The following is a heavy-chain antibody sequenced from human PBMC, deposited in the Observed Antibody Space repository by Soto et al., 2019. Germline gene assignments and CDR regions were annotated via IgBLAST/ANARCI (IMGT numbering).Heavy chain of an antibody. CDR2: IILGSGNT. J-gene: IGHJ4*02. V-gene: IGHV1-58*02. Sequence: PSVKASCKASGYTFTGYYMHWLRQARGQRLEWIGWIILGSGNTNYAQKFQERVTITRDMSTSTAYMELSSLRSEDTAVYYCAAGITGTTDYWGQGTLVTVS. D-gene: IGHD1-7*01. CDR1: GYTFTGYY. CDR3: AAGITGTTDY.